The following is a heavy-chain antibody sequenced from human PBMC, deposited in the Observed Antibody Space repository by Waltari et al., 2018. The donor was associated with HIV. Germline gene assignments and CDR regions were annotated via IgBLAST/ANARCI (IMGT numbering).Heavy chain of an antibody. Sequence: EVQLVESGGGLVKPGGSLRLSCAASGFTFSSYSMNWVRQAPGKGLGWGSSISISCSYIYYADSVKGRFTIARDNAKNSLYLQMNSRRAEDTAVYYCARGSSGSYPGNYWGQGTLVTVSS. D-gene: IGHD1-26*01. V-gene: IGHV3-21*01. CDR1: GFTFSSYS. CDR2: ISISCSYI. J-gene: IGHJ4*02. CDR3: ARGSSGSYPGNY.